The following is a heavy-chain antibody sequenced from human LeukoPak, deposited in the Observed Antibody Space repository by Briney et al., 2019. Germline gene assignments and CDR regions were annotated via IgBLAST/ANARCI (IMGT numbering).Heavy chain of an antibody. CDR3: ARGYSSSWYRRYYYYGMDV. D-gene: IGHD6-13*01. CDR2: IIPIFGTA. CDR1: GYTFSNYG. J-gene: IGHJ6*02. V-gene: IGHV1-69*13. Sequence: SVKVSCKTSGYTFSNYGVSWVRQAPGQGLEWMGGIIPIFGTANYAQKFQGRVTITADESTSTAYMELSSLRSEDTAVYYCARGYSSSWYRRYYYYGMDVWGQGTTVTVSS.